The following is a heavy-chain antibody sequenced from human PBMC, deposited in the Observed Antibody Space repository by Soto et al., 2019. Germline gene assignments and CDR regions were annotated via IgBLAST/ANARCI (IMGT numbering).Heavy chain of an antibody. Sequence: LSLTCTVSVGSISISSYYCGWIRQPPGKGLEWIGSIYYSGSTYYNPSLKSRVTISVDTSKNQFSLKLSSVTAADTAVYYCARGLAYSGYDSNWFDPWGQGTLVTVSS. J-gene: IGHJ5*02. V-gene: IGHV4-39*01. D-gene: IGHD5-12*01. CDR2: IYYSGST. CDR1: VGSISISSYY. CDR3: ARGLAYSGYDSNWFDP.